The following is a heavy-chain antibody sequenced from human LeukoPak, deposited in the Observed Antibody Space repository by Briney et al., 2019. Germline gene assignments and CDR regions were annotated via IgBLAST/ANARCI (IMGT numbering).Heavy chain of an antibody. CDR2: ISSSSSTI. J-gene: IGHJ1*01. Sequence: QTGGSLRLSCAASGFTFSSYSMNWVRQAPGKGLEWVSYISSSSSTIYYADSVKGRFTISRDNAKNSLYLQMNSLRAEDTAVYYCARDRLEKQGAEYFQHWGQGTLVTVSS. V-gene: IGHV3-48*01. CDR3: ARDRLEKQGAEYFQH. CDR1: GFTFSSYS. D-gene: IGHD3-16*01.